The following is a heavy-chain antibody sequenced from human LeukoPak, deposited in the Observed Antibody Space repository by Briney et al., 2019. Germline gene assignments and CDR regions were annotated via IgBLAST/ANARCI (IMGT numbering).Heavy chain of an antibody. CDR1: GFTFSSYA. Sequence: LRLSCAASGFTFSSYAMSWVRQPPGKGLEWIGYIYYSGSTYYNPSLKSRVTISVDTSKNQFSLKLSSVTAADTAVYYCARETIWSGYYSRGYYFDYWGQGTLVTVSS. CDR2: IYYSGST. D-gene: IGHD3-3*01. CDR3: ARETIWSGYYSRGYYFDY. V-gene: IGHV4-30-4*08. J-gene: IGHJ4*02.